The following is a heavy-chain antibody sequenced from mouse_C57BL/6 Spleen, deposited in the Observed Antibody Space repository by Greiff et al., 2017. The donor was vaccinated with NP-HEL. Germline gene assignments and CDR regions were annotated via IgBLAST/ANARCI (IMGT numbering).Heavy chain of an antibody. CDR3: ARDTLDGYPYYLDY. V-gene: IGHV5-4*01. CDR2: ISDCGSYT. D-gene: IGHD2-3*01. J-gene: IGHJ2*01. Sequence: EVKVVESGGGLVKPGGSLKLSCAASGFTFSSYAMSWVRQTPEKRLEWVATISDCGSYTYYPDNVKGRFTISRDNAKNSLYLQMSHLKSEDTAMYYYARDTLDGYPYYLDYWGQGTTLTVSS. CDR1: GFTFSSYA.